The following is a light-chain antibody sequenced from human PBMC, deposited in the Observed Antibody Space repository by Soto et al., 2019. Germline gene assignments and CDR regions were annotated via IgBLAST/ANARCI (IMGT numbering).Light chain of an antibody. CDR1: SSNIGSNY. V-gene: IGLV1-47*01. CDR3: SAWDDSLRGPV. CDR2: RND. J-gene: IGLJ3*02. Sequence: QSVLTQPPSASGTPGQRVTISCSGSSSNIGSNYVYWYRQLPGTAPNVLIYRNDERPSGVPDRFSGSKSGSSASLAISGLRSEDEADYYCSAWDDSLRGPVFGRGTQLTVL.